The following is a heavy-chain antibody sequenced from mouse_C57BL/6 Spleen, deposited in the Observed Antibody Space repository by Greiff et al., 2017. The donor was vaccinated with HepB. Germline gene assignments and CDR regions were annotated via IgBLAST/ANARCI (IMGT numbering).Heavy chain of an antibody. V-gene: IGHV1-55*01. CDR1: GYTFTSYW. CDR2: IYPGSGST. CDR3: AREGDGYYGGYYYAMDY. Sequence: QVQLQQPGAELVKPGASVKMSCKASGYTFTSYWITWVKQRPGQGLEWIGDIYPGSGSTNYNEKSKSKATLTVDTSSSTAYMQLSSLTSEDSAVYYCAREGDGYYGGYYYAMDYWGQGTSVTVSS. D-gene: IGHD2-3*01. J-gene: IGHJ4*01.